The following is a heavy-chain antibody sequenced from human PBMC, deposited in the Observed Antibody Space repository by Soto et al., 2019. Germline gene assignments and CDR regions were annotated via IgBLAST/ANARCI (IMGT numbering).Heavy chain of an antibody. CDR2: ISSSSSYI. D-gene: IGHD3-22*01. J-gene: IGHJ4*02. Sequence: VQLVESGGGLVKPGGSLRLSCEASGFTFSLYSMVWVRQAPGEGLEWVSSISSSSSYIYYADSLKGRISISRDNAKNFLYLQMDSLTVEDTATYYWVRARATDSRPDYWGQGTLVTVSS. V-gene: IGHV3-21*01. CDR3: VRARATDSRPDY. CDR1: GFTFSLYS.